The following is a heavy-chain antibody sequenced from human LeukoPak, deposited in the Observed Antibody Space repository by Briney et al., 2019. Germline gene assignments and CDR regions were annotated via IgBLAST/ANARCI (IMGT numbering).Heavy chain of an antibody. CDR1: GYTFSNYY. CDR3: ASLPLYGSGSYYSHNWFDP. V-gene: IGHV1-2*02. J-gene: IGHJ5*02. CDR2: INPNSGGT. Sequence: ASVKVSCKASGYTFSNYYMHWVRQAPGQGLEWMGWINPNSGGTNYAQKFQGRVTMTRDTSISTAYMELSRLRSDDTAVYYCASLPLYGSGSYYSHNWFDPWGQGTLVTVSS. D-gene: IGHD3-10*01.